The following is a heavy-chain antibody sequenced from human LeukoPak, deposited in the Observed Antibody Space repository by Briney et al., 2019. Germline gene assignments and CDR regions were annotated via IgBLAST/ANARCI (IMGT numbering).Heavy chain of an antibody. J-gene: IGHJ4*02. Sequence: GGSLRLSCAASGLTFSSYSMNWVRQAPGKGLEWVSSISSSSSYIYYADSVKGRFTISRDNAKNSLYLQMNSLRAEDTAVYYCARGHSSGYPFGYYFDYWGQGTLVTVSS. V-gene: IGHV3-21*01. CDR3: ARGHSSGYPFGYYFDY. CDR2: ISSSSSYI. CDR1: GLTFSSYS. D-gene: IGHD3-22*01.